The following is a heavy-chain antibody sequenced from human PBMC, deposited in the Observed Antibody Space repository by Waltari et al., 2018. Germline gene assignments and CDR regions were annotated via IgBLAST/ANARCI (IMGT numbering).Heavy chain of an antibody. CDR2: IYYGGST. Sequence: QVQLQESGPGLVKPSETLSLTCTVSGGSISSYYWSWIRQPPGKGLEWIGYIYYGGSTNYNPSLKSRVTISVDTSKNQFSLKLSSVTAADTAVYYCARNKPHIVVVPAASYYYYMDVWGKGTTVTVSS. V-gene: IGHV4-59*01. D-gene: IGHD2-2*01. CDR3: ARNKPHIVVVPAASYYYYMDV. J-gene: IGHJ6*03. CDR1: GGSISSYY.